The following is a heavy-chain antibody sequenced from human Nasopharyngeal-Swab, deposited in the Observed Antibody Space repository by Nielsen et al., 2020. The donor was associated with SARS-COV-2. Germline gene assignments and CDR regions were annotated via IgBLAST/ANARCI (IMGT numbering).Heavy chain of an antibody. CDR2: ISYDGSNK. V-gene: IGHV3-30*04. D-gene: IGHD2-2*01. J-gene: IGHJ6*03. Sequence: GESLKISCAASGFTFISYAMHWVRQAPGKGLEWVAVISYDGSNKYYADSVKGRFTISRDNSKNTLYLQMNSLRAEDTAVYYCARGLNFPLGYCSSTSCSIYMDVWGKGTTVTVSS. CDR1: GFTFISYA. CDR3: ARGLNFPLGYCSSTSCSIYMDV.